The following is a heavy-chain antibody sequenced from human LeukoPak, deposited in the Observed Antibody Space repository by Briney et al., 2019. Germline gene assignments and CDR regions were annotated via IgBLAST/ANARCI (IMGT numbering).Heavy chain of an antibody. D-gene: IGHD2-15*01. CDR2: IYSGGST. CDR3: ARGYCSGGSCYWPYYDGMDV. V-gene: IGHV3-66*01. CDR1: GFXVSSNY. J-gene: IGHJ6*02. Sequence: GGSLRLSCAASGFXVSSNYMNWVRQAPGKGLEWVSVIYSGGSTYYADSVKGRLTISRDNSKNTLYLQMNSLRAEDTAVYYCARGYCSGGSCYWPYYDGMDVWGQGTTVTVSS.